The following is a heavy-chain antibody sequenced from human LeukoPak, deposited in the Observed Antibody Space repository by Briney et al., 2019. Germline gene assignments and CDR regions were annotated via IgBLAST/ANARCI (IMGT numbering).Heavy chain of an antibody. CDR3: AKDWELRWSQGGFDH. J-gene: IGHJ4*02. CDR2: INPKSGET. V-gene: IGHV1-2*02. CDR1: GYTFTAYY. D-gene: IGHD3-10*01. Sequence: ASVKVSCKASGYTFTAYYMHWIRRAPGQGLEWMGWINPKSGETNYAQKFQGRVTMTRDTSISTAYMELSGLRFDDTATYYCAKDWELRWSQGGFDHWGQGTLLTVSS.